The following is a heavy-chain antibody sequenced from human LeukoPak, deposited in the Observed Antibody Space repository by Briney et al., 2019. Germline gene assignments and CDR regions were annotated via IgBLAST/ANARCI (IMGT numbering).Heavy chain of an antibody. V-gene: IGHV4-34*01. CDR2: INHSGST. D-gene: IGHD5-24*01. CDR3: ARGDGYNYSDFDY. CDR1: GGSFSGYY. Sequence: SETLSLTCAAYGGSFSGYYWSWIRQPPGKGLEWIGEINHSGSTNYNPSLKSRVTISVDTSKNQFSLKLSSVTAADTAVYYCARGDGYNYSDFDYWGQGTLVTVSS. J-gene: IGHJ4*02.